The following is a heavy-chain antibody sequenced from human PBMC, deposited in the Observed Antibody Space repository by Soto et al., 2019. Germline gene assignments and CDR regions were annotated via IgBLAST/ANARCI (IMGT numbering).Heavy chain of an antibody. V-gene: IGHV3-30*18. J-gene: IGHJ4*02. CDR3: AKGGLPWWSQGIDF. CDR1: GFIFGKYD. Sequence: QVQLVESGGGVVQPGRSLRLSCEGSGFIFGKYDMYWVRQAPGKGLEWVTKISHDGRNKDYEDSVQGRFTISRDNSRDTMYLEMNSLRPEDTAIYSCAKGGLPWWSQGIDFWGQGTLVTVSA. CDR2: ISHDGRNK. D-gene: IGHD2-8*02.